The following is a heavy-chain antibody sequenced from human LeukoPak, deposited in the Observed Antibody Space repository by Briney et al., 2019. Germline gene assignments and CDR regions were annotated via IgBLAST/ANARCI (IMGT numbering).Heavy chain of an antibody. CDR3: ARGRGYSGYEDDY. V-gene: IGHV4-61*01. D-gene: IGHD5-12*01. J-gene: IGHJ4*02. CDR1: GGFISSSTYY. Sequence: SETLSLTCTVSGGFISSSTYYWSWIRQPPGKGLEWIGYIYYSGSTNYNPSLKSRVTISVDTSKDQFSLKLSSVTAADTAVYYCARGRGYSGYEDDYWGQGTLVTVSS. CDR2: IYYSGST.